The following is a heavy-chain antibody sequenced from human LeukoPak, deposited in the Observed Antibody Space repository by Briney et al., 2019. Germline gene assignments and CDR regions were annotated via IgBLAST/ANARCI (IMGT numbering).Heavy chain of an antibody. V-gene: IGHV3-33*01. CDR1: GFTFSNYG. CDR2: IWYDGSNK. D-gene: IGHD6-13*01. CDR3: ARAPYSSPYGMVV. Sequence: GGSLRLSCVASGFTFSNYGMHWVRQAPGKGLEWVAVIWYDGSNKYYADSVKGRFTISRDNSKNTLYLQMNSLRAEDTAVCYCARAPYSSPYGMVVWGQGTTVTVSS. J-gene: IGHJ6*02.